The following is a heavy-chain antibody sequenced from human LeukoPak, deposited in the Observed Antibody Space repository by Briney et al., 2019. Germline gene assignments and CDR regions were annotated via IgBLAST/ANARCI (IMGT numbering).Heavy chain of an antibody. V-gene: IGHV3-30*04. CDR1: GFTFSSYA. Sequence: PGGSLRLSCAASGFTFSSYAMHWVRQAPGKGLEWVAVISYDGSNKYYADSVKGRFTISRDNSKNTLYLQMNSLRAEDTAVYYCAKERGPYCSGGSCPEFDYWGQGTLVTVSS. CDR3: AKERGPYCSGGSCPEFDY. J-gene: IGHJ4*02. CDR2: ISYDGSNK. D-gene: IGHD2-15*01.